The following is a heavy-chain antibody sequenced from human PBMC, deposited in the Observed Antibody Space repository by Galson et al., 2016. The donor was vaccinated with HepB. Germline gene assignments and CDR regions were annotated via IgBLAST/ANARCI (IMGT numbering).Heavy chain of an antibody. V-gene: IGHV3-23*01. CDR2: ISGSGGST. CDR3: AKSTVGATFFGWFDP. CDR1: GFTFSNYA. D-gene: IGHD1-26*01. Sequence: SLRLSCAASGFTFSNYAMTWVRQAPGKGLEWVSAISGSGGSTYYADSVKGRFTMSRDNSKNTLYLQMNSLRGEDTAVYYCAKSTVGATFFGWFDPWGQGTLVTVSS. J-gene: IGHJ5*02.